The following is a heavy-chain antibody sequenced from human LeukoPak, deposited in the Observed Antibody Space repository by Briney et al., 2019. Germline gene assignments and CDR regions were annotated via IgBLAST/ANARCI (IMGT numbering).Heavy chain of an antibody. D-gene: IGHD1-26*01. V-gene: IGHV4-31*03. J-gene: IGHJ4*02. CDR1: GGSISSGGYY. CDR2: IYYSGSA. Sequence: SQTLSLTCTVSGGSISSGGYYWSWIRQHPGKGLEWIGYIYYSGSAYYNPSLKSRVTISVDTSKNQFSLKLSSVTAADTAVYYCARVRQGDHYFGYWGQGTLVTVSS. CDR3: ARVRQGDHYFGY.